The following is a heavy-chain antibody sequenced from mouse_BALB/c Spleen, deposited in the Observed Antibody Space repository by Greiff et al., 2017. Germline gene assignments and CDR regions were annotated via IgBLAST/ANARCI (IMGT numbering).Heavy chain of an antibody. J-gene: IGHJ4*01. CDR2: ISCYNGAT. V-gene: IGHV1S34*01. Sequence: LVKTGASVKISCKASGYSFTGYYMHWVKQSHGKSLEWIGYISCYNGATSYNQKFKGKATFTVDTSSSTAYMQFNSLTSEDSAVYYCARAEGYYGNFRSLDYWGQGTSVTVSS. CDR1: GYSFTGYY. D-gene: IGHD2-1*01. CDR3: ARAEGYYGNFRSLDY.